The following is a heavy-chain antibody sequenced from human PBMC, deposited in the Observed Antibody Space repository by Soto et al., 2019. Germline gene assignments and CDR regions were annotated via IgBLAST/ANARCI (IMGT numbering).Heavy chain of an antibody. CDR3: TTDSHFSARLVRFDL. CDR2: IKSKIDGGTT. V-gene: IGHV3-15*07. CDR1: GFTVSTAW. Sequence: GSLRLSCAASGFTVSTAWTNWFRQAPGKGLEWVGRIKSKIDGGTTDFAAFVQGRFAISRDDSQDTMFLQMNSLKSEDTAVYYCTTDSHFSARLVRFDLWGRGTLVTVSS. D-gene: IGHD3-3*02. J-gene: IGHJ4*01.